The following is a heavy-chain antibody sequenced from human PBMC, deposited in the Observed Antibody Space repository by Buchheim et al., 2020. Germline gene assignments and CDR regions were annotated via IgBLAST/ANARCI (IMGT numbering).Heavy chain of an antibody. CDR1: GFTFSTYR. CDR2: ISSGSSYI. D-gene: IGHD3-22*01. CDR3: ARDYYDSSGPRGPDY. J-gene: IGHJ4*02. Sequence: EVQLVESGGGLVKPGGSLRLSCAASGFTFSTYRMNWVRQAPGKGLELVSSISSGSSYIDYADSVTGRFTISSDNAKNSMYLQMNSLTADDTAVYYCARDYYDSSGPRGPDYWGQGTL. V-gene: IGHV3-21*02.